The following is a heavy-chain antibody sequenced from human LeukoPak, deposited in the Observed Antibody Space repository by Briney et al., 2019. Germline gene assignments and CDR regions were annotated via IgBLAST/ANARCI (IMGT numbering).Heavy chain of an antibody. V-gene: IGHV3-21*01. CDR2: ISSGSSYI. CDR1: GFTFNSYN. J-gene: IGHJ3*02. Sequence: PGGSLRLSCAASGFTFNSYNMNWVRQAPGKGLEWGSSISSGSSYIFYADSVKGRFTISRDNAKNSLYLQMNSLRAGDTAVYYCARQVGVDDAFDIWGQGTMVTISS. CDR3: ARQVGVDDAFDI. D-gene: IGHD1-26*01.